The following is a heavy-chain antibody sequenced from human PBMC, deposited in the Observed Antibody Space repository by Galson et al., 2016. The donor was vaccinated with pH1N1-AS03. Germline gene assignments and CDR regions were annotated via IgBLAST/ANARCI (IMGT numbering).Heavy chain of an antibody. CDR2: TYYRSKWYN. J-gene: IGHJ5*02. CDR3: ARGHYSSSFYWFDP. CDR1: GDSVSSNSAA. D-gene: IGHD6-6*01. Sequence: CAISGDSVSSNSAAWNWIRQSPSRGLEWLGRTYYRSKWYNDYAVSVKSRITINPDTSKNQFSLQLNSVTPGDTAVYYCARGHYSSSFYWFDPWVQGTLVTVSS. V-gene: IGHV6-1*01.